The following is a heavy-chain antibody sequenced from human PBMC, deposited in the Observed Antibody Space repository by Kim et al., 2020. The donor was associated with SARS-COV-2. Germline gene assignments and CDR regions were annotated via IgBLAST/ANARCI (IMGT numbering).Heavy chain of an antibody. V-gene: IGHV3-23*01. Sequence: GSTYYAASAKGRFTISRDNSKNTLYLQMNSLRAEDTAVYYCAKTFTTFDYWGQGTLVTVSS. CDR2: GST. D-gene: IGHD3-3*01. J-gene: IGHJ4*02. CDR3: AKTFTTFDY.